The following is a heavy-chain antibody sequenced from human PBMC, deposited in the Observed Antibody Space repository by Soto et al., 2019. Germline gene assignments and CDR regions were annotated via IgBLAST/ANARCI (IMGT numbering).Heavy chain of an antibody. Sequence: QVQLQESGPGLVKPSQTLSLTCTVSGGSISSGDYYWSWIRQPPGKGLEWIGYIYYSGSTYYNPSLKRRVTISVDTSKTQFSLKLSSVTAADTAVYYCARGTTGRGVVLFLPFDPWGQGTLVTVSS. J-gene: IGHJ5*02. CDR3: ARGTTGRGVVLFLPFDP. D-gene: IGHD1-1*01. CDR2: IYYSGST. CDR1: GGSISSGDYY. V-gene: IGHV4-30-4*01.